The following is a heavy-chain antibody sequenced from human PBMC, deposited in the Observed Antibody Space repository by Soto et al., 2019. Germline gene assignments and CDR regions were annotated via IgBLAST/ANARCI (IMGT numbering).Heavy chain of an antibody. D-gene: IGHD3-22*01. CDR2: IYHSGFT. Sequence: PSETLSLTCIVSGVSISNGGYYWSWIRQHPGKGLEWIGYIYHSGFTYYNPSLKSRVSISVDTSKNQFSLNLSSVTAADTAVYYCAGDSSGFIRIEYWGQGTLVTVSS. CDR1: GVSISNGGYY. J-gene: IGHJ4*02. V-gene: IGHV4-31*03. CDR3: AGDSSGFIRIEY.